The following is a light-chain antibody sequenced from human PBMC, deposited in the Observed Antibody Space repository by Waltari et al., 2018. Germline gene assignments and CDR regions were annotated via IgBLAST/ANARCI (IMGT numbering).Light chain of an antibody. CDR2: SSK. V-gene: IGKV1-17*01. CDR1: QRIASY. Sequence: DIQMTQSPSSLSASVGDTVTITCRASQRIASYVNWFQQKPGKSPTLLIFSSKILQSGVPSRFRGSGSGTDFTLTISGIQPDDFATYFCLQHDSYPLTFGGGTVVEI. J-gene: IGKJ4*01. CDR3: LQHDSYPLT.